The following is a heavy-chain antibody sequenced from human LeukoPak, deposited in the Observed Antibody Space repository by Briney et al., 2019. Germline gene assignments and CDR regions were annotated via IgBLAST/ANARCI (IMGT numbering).Heavy chain of an antibody. Sequence: GGSLRLSCAASGFIFSRYWMIWVRQAPGKGLEWVANIKQDGSEKYYVDSVKGRFTISRDNAKNSLYLQMNSLRAEDTALYYCARGISGPHYFGYWGQGTLVTASS. CDR1: GFIFSRYW. V-gene: IGHV3-7*03. J-gene: IGHJ4*02. CDR2: IKQDGSEK. CDR3: ARGISGPHYFGY. D-gene: IGHD3-10*01.